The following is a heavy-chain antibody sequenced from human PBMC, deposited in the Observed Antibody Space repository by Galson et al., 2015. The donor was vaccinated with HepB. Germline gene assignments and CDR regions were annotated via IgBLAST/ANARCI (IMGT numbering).Heavy chain of an antibody. J-gene: IGHJ3*02. D-gene: IGHD1-26*01. V-gene: IGHV1-18*01. CDR3: ARVLRGGNAFDI. CDR2: ISGYNGNT. Sequence: SVKVSCKASGYTFSSYGITWVRQAPGQGLEWMGWISGYNGNTNYAQRLQGRVTMTTDTSTTTAYVELRSLRSDDTAVYYCARVLRGGNAFDIWGQGTMVTVSS. CDR1: GYTFSSYG.